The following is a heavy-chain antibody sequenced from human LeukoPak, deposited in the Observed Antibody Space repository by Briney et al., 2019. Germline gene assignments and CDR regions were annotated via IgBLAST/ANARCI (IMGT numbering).Heavy chain of an antibody. V-gene: IGHV1-18*01. CDR3: ARDGYCSSTSCSNSGFDY. CDR1: GYTFTSYG. J-gene: IGHJ4*02. Sequence: ASVNVSCKASGYTFTSYGISWVRQAPGQGLEWMGWISAYNGNTNYAQKLQGRVTMTTDTSTSTAYMELRSLRSDDTAVYYCARDGYCSSTSCSNSGFDYWGQGTLVTVSS. D-gene: IGHD2-2*03. CDR2: ISAYNGNT.